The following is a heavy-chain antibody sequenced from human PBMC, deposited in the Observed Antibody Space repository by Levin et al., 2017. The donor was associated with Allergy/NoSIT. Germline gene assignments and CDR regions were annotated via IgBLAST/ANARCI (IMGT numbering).Heavy chain of an antibody. J-gene: IGHJ4*02. CDR3: AKGGQLWFGEFDY. CDR1: GFTFDDYA. CDR2: ISWNSVSI. D-gene: IGHD3-10*01. Sequence: GGSLRLSCAASGFTFDDYAMHWVRQAPGKGLEWVSGISWNSVSIGYADSVKGRFTISRDNAKNSLYLQMNSLRAEDTALYYCAKGGQLWFGEFDYWGQGTLVTVSS. V-gene: IGHV3-9*01.